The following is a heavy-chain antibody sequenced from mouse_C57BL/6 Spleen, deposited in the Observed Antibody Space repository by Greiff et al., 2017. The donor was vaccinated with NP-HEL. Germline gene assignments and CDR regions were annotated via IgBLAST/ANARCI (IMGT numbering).Heavy chain of an antibody. D-gene: IGHD2-5*01. CDR2: INPNNGGT. Sequence: VQLQQSGPELVKPGASVKMSCKASGYTFTDYNMHWVKQSHGKSLEWIGYINPNNGGTSYNQKFKGKATLTVNKSSSTAYMELRSLTSEDSAVYYCATSYYSNYDYFDYWGQGTTLTVSS. J-gene: IGHJ2*01. V-gene: IGHV1-22*01. CDR3: ATSYYSNYDYFDY. CDR1: GYTFTDYN.